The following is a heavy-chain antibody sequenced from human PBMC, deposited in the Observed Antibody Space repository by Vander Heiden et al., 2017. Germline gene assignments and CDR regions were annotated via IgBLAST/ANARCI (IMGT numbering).Heavy chain of an antibody. V-gene: IGHV4-39*01. D-gene: IGHD3-3*01. CDR3: ARQDPDYDFWSGYYGGGFDP. J-gene: IGHJ5*02. Sequence: QLPLQESGPGLVKPSETLSLTCTVSGGSISSTSYYWGWIRQPPGKGLEWIGSIYYSGSTYYNPSLKSRVTISVDTSKNQFSLKLSSVTAADTAVYYCARQDPDYDFWSGYYGGGFDPWGQGTLVTVSS. CDR1: GGSISSTSYY. CDR2: IYYSGST.